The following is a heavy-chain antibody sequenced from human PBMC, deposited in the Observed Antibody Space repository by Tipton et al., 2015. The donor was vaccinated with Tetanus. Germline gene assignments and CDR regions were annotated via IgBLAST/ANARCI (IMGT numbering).Heavy chain of an antibody. J-gene: IGHJ6*02. CDR2: IEKGGAT. CDR3: ARVQEQRIYYYGMDV. CDR1: GGSFSAYY. D-gene: IGHD6-25*01. Sequence: GLVKPSETLSLTCAVYGGSFSAYYWSWIRQSPGKGLEWVSLIEKGGATDYADSVKGRFTISRDPSQNALYLQMNSLKVEDTAVYYCARVQEQRIYYYGMDVWGQGTTVTVSS. V-gene: IGHV3-53*01.